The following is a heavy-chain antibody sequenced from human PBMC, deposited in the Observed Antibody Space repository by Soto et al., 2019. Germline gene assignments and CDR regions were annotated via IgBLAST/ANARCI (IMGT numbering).Heavy chain of an antibody. D-gene: IGHD3-16*02. CDR1: GFTFSGSA. J-gene: IGHJ3*02. V-gene: IGHV3-73*01. Sequence: GGSLRLSCAASGFTFSGSAMHWVRQASGKGLEWVGRIRSKANSYATAYAASVKGRFTISRDDSKNTAYLQMNSLKTEDTAVYYCTRRIASYPFDIWGQGTMVTVSS. CDR3: TRRIASYPFDI. CDR2: IRSKANSYAT.